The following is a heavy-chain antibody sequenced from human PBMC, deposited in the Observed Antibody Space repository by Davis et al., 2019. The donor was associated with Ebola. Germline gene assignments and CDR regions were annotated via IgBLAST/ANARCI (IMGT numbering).Heavy chain of an antibody. D-gene: IGHD7-27*01. CDR3: ITDRTGDLYYYYGMDV. CDR1: GFTFSNAW. Sequence: GESLKIPCAASGFTFSNAWMNWVRQAPGKGLEWVGRIKSKTDGGTTDYAAPVKGRFTISRDVSKNTLYLQMNSLKTEDTAVYYCITDRTGDLYYYYGMDVWGQGTTVTVSS. V-gene: IGHV3-15*07. J-gene: IGHJ6*02. CDR2: IKSKTDGGTT.